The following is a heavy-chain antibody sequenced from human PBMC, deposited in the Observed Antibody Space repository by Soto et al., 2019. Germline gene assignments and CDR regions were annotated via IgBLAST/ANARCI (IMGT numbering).Heavy chain of an antibody. CDR1: GFTLSSYW. V-gene: IGHV3-74*01. CDR3: ARVYGQLDGYYYMDV. D-gene: IGHD6-6*01. Sequence: GGSLRLSCAASGFTLSSYWIHWVRQAPGKGLVWVSRINSDGSSTAFADSVRGRFTIPRDNAQNTLYLQMNSLRAEDTGVYYCARVYGQLDGYYYMDVWGKGTTVTVSS. CDR2: INSDGSST. J-gene: IGHJ6*03.